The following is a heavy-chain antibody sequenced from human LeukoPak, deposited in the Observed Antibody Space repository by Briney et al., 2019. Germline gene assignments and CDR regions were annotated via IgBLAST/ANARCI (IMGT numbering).Heavy chain of an antibody. D-gene: IGHD6-19*01. V-gene: IGHV4-34*01. Sequence: SETLSLTCAVYGGSFSGYYWSWIRQPPGKGLEWIGEINHSGSTNYNPSLKSRVTISVDTSKNQFSLKLSSVTAADTAVYYCASGAVAGRGVEYFQHWGQGTLVTVSS. CDR2: INHSGST. CDR3: ASGAVAGRGVEYFQH. J-gene: IGHJ1*01. CDR1: GGSFSGYY.